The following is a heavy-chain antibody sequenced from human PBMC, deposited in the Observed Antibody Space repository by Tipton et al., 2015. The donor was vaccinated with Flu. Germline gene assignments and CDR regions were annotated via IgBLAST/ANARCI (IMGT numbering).Heavy chain of an antibody. V-gene: IGHV4-34*09. CDR2: SHFTGGG. CDR1: GGSFSGHY. J-gene: IGHJ5*02. D-gene: IGHD3-9*01. CDR3: VRVKTFDFIPNFFDP. Sequence: TLSLTCVVDGGSFSGHYWSWIRQPPGKTLEWIGHSHFTGGGSYSPSLKSRVTLSQDTSQNQFSLDLTSVTAADTAVYYCVRVKTFDFIPNFFDPWGPGTLVLVSS.